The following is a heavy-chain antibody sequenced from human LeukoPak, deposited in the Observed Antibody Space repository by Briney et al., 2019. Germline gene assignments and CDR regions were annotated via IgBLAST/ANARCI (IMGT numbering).Heavy chain of an antibody. D-gene: IGHD3-10*02. CDR3: AELGITMIGGV. J-gene: IGHJ6*04. Sequence: GGSLRLSCAASGFTFSNDWMSWVRQAPGKGLEWVANIKQDGSEKYYVDSVKGRFTISRDNAKYSLYLQMNSLRAEDTAVYYCAELGITMIGGVWGKGTTVTISS. CDR1: GFTFSNDW. CDR2: IKQDGSEK. V-gene: IGHV3-7*01.